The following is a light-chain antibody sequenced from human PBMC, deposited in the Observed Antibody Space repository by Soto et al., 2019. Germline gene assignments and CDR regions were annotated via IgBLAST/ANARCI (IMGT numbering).Light chain of an antibody. CDR1: SSDVGSYNY. J-gene: IGLJ2*01. CDR2: DVS. Sequence: QSALTQPASVSGSPGQSITISCSGTSSDVGSYNYVSWYQQRPDRAPKLMIYDVSNRPSGVSNRFSGSKSGNTASLTISGLQAEDEADYYCSSYPSISTLLFGGGTKLTVL. CDR3: SSYPSISTLL. V-gene: IGLV2-14*01.